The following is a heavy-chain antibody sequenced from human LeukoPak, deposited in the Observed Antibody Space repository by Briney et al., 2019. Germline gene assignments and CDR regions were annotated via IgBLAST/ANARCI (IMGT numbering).Heavy chain of an antibody. CDR3: AKAWDIAARPGVDF. D-gene: IGHD6-6*01. J-gene: IGHJ4*02. Sequence: GGSLRLSCAASGFTFSSYAMSWVRQAPGRGLEWVSAISGSGGSTYYADSVKGRFTISRDNSKNTLYLQMNSLRAEDTAVYYCAKAWDIAARPGVDFWGQGTLVTVSS. V-gene: IGHV3-23*01. CDR1: GFTFSSYA. CDR2: ISGSGGST.